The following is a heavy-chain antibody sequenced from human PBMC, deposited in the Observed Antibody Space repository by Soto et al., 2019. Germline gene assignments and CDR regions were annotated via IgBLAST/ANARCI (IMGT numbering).Heavy chain of an antibody. Sequence: GSLRLSCAASGFTFSSYGMHWVRQAPGKGLEWVAVIWYDGSNKYYADSVKGRFTISRDNSKNTLYLQMNSLRAEDTAVYYCARGGPYDNWFDPWGQGTLVTVSS. D-gene: IGHD3-16*01. CDR3: ARGGPYDNWFDP. CDR1: GFTFSSYG. CDR2: IWYDGSNK. J-gene: IGHJ5*02. V-gene: IGHV3-33*01.